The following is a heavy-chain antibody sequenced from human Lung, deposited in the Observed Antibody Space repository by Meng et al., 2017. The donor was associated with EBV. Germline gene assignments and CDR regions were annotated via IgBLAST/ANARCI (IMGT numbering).Heavy chain of an antibody. CDR2: ISPSGST. Sequence: AQLRQSSPRLCRPSGTLSLTCAVSGGSIRSGNGWSWVRQPPGKGLEWIGEISPSGSTNYNPSLTSRVTISVDTSKNQFSLKLSSVTAADTAVYYCARVTLWFGELEYWGQGTLVTVSS. CDR1: GGSIRSGNG. D-gene: IGHD3-10*01. CDR3: ARVTLWFGELEY. V-gene: IGHV4-4*02. J-gene: IGHJ4*02.